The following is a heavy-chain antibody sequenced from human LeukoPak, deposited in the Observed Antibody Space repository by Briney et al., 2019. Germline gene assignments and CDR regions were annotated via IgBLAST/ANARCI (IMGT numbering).Heavy chain of an antibody. CDR2: INPRGGST. CDR1: GYTFGIFG. Sequence: ASVKVSCKASGYTFGIFGINWLRQAPGHGLEWLGIINPRGGSTSYAQKFQGRVTMTRDTSTSTVCMELSSLRSEDTAVYYCARAGDIVVVPAANTFDYWGQGTLVTVSS. CDR3: ARAGDIVVVPAANTFDY. D-gene: IGHD2-2*01. V-gene: IGHV1-46*01. J-gene: IGHJ4*02.